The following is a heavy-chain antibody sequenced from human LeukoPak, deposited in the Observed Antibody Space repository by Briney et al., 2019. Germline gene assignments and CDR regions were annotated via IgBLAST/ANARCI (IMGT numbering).Heavy chain of an antibody. J-gene: IGHJ4*02. CDR1: GFTFDDYA. CDR3: ARRDYGDY. V-gene: IGHV3-9*01. CDR2: ISWNSGSI. Sequence: GRSLRLSCAAYGFTFDDYAMHWVRQAPGKGLEWVSGISWNSGSIGYADSVKGRFTISRDNAKNSLYLQMNRLRAEDTALYYCARRDYGDYWGQGTLVTVSS.